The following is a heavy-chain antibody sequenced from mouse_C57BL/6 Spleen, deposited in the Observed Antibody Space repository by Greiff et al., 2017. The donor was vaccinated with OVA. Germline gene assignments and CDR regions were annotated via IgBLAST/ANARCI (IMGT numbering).Heavy chain of an antibody. CDR3: VRHGDYDDAY. V-gene: IGHV10-1*01. Sequence: EVQLQESGGGLVQPKGSLKLSCAASGFSFNTYAMNWVRQAPGKGLEWVARIRSKSNNYATYYADSVKDRFTISRDDSESMLYLQMNNLKTEDTAMYYCVRHGDYDDAYWGQGTLVTVSA. CDR2: IRSKSNNYAT. J-gene: IGHJ3*01. CDR1: GFSFNTYA. D-gene: IGHD2-4*01.